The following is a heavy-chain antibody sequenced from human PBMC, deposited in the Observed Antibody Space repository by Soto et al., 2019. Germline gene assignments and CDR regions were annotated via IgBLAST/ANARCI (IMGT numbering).Heavy chain of an antibody. CDR2: IIPIFGTA. CDR3: ATQGRGYSYGFHYYYGMDV. Sequence: QVQLVQSGAEVKKPGSSVKVSCKASGGTFSSYAISWVRQVPGQGLEWMGGIIPIFGTANYAQKFQGRVTITADEATSTAYMELSSLRSEDTAVYYCATQGRGYSYGFHYYYGMDVWGQGTTVTVSS. D-gene: IGHD5-18*01. CDR1: GGTFSSYA. J-gene: IGHJ6*02. V-gene: IGHV1-69*01.